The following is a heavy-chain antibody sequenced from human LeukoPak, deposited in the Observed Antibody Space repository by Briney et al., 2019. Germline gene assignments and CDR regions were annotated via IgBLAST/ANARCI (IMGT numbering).Heavy chain of an antibody. J-gene: IGHJ3*02. CDR1: GGSISSSSYY. D-gene: IGHD6-19*01. V-gene: IGHV4-39*07. Sequence: SETLSLTCTVSGGSISSSSYYWGWIRQPPGKGLEWIGSIYYSGSTYYNPSLKSRVTISVDTSKNQFSLKLSSVTAADTAVYYCARGEQWLPDAFDIWGQGTMVTVSS. CDR2: IYYSGST. CDR3: ARGEQWLPDAFDI.